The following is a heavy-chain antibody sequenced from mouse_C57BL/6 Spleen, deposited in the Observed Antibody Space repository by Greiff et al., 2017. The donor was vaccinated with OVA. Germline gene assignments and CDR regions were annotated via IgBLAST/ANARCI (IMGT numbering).Heavy chain of an antibody. CDR1: GYSFTGYF. J-gene: IGHJ1*03. D-gene: IGHD1-1*01. V-gene: IGHV1-20*01. CDR3: ARDTTVVATPEYFDV. CDR2: INPYNGNN. Sequence: VQLQQSGPELVKPGDSVKISCKASGYSFTGYFMHWVMQSHGKSLEWLGRINPYNGNNFYNQKFKGKATLTVDKSSSTAHMELRSLTSEDAAVYYCARDTTVVATPEYFDVWGTGTSVTVSS.